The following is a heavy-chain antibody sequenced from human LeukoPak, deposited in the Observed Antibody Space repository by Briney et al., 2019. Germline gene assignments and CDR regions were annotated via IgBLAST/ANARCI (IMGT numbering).Heavy chain of an antibody. Sequence: GGSLRLSCTASGFTFSSYAMSWVRQPPGKGLEWVSAISGSGGSTYSADSVKGRFTISRDNSKNTLYLQMNSLGAEDSAVYYCAKDGESGSYPDYWGQGTLVTVSS. CDR3: AKDGESGSYPDY. CDR1: GFTFSSYA. V-gene: IGHV3-23*01. J-gene: IGHJ4*02. CDR2: ISGSGGST. D-gene: IGHD1-26*01.